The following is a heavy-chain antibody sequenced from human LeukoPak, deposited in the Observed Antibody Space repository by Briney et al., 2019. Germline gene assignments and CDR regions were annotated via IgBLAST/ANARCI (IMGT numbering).Heavy chain of an antibody. CDR3: AGPRQWLGVYDY. CDR2: IYNSGST. Sequence: SETLSLTCTVSGGSFSSSSYYWGWIRQPPGKGLELIGSIYNSGSTYYNPSLKSRVTISIDTSKNQFSLKLSSVTAADTAVYYCAGPRQWLGVYDYWGQGTLVTVSS. V-gene: IGHV4-39*01. D-gene: IGHD6-19*01. J-gene: IGHJ4*02. CDR1: GGSFSSSSYY.